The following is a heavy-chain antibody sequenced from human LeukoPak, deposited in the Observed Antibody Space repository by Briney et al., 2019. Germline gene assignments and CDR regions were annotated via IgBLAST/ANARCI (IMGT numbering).Heavy chain of an antibody. CDR2: IYYSGST. D-gene: IGHD5-24*01. Sequence: KSSETLSLTCTVSGGSISSYYWSWIRQPLGKGLEWIGYIYYSGSTNYNPSLKSRVTISVDTSKNQFSLKLSSVTAADTAVYYCARGERWLPRSIRPPYYFDCWGQGTLVTVSS. J-gene: IGHJ4*02. CDR1: GGSISSYY. CDR3: ARGERWLPRSIRPPYYFDC. V-gene: IGHV4-59*01.